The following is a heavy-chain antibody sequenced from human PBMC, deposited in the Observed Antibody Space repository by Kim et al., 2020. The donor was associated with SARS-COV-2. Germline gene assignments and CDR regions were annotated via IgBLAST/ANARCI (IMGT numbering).Heavy chain of an antibody. CDR1: GFTFSSYA. D-gene: IGHD2-2*02. V-gene: IGHV3-23*01. CDR3: AKDPWYCSSTSCYRDWFDP. CDR2: ISGSGGST. J-gene: IGHJ5*02. Sequence: GGSLRLSCAASGFTFSSYAMSWVRQAPGKGLEWVSAISGSGGSTYYADSVKGRFTISRDNSKNTLYLQMNSLRAEDTAVYYCAKDPWYCSSTSCYRDWFDPWGQGTLVTVSS.